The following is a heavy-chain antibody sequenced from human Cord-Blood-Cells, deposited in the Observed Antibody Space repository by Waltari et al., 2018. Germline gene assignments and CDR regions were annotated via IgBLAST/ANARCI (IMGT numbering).Heavy chain of an antibody. V-gene: IGHV1-2*02. J-gene: IGHJ4*02. Sequence: QVQLVQSGAEVKKPGASVKVSCKASGYTFTAYSMHSVRQAPGQGLEWMGWINPNSGGTNYAQKFQGRVTMTRDTSISTAYMELSRLRSDDTAVYYCARDSNRAASFDYWGQGTLVTVSS. CDR1: GYTFTAYS. D-gene: IGHD2-8*01. CDR2: INPNSGGT. CDR3: ARDSNRAASFDY.